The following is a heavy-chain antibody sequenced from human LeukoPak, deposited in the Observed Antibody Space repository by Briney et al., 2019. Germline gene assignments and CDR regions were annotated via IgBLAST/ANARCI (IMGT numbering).Heavy chain of an antibody. D-gene: IGHD6-19*01. Sequence: GGSLRLSCAASGFTFSSYGMHWVRQAPGKGLEWVAVISYDGINKYYADSVKDRFIISRDNSKNTLYLQMNSLRDEDTAVYHCARDWGIAVTGTRIDYWGQGTPVTVSS. CDR2: ISYDGINK. CDR1: GFTFSSYG. J-gene: IGHJ4*02. CDR3: ARDWGIAVTGTRIDY. V-gene: IGHV3-30*03.